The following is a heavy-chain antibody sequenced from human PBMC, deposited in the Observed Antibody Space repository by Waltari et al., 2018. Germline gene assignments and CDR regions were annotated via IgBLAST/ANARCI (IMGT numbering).Heavy chain of an antibody. J-gene: IGHJ2*01. CDR1: GFTFSSYS. D-gene: IGHD4-17*01. V-gene: IGHV3-21*01. CDR2: ISSSSSYI. Sequence: EVQLVESGGGLVKPGGSLRLSCAASGFTFSSYSMNWVRQAPGKGLEWAASISSSSSYIDYAASGKGRFTISRDNAKNSLYLQMNSLRAEDTAVYYCARDPGSGYGAWYFDLWGRGTLVTVSS. CDR3: ARDPGSGYGAWYFDL.